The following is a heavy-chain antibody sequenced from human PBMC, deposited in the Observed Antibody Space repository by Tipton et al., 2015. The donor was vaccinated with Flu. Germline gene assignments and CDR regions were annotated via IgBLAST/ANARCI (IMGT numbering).Heavy chain of an antibody. D-gene: IGHD3-10*02. CDR3: ARLSYYDVDLKNFYFDH. CDR2: IYPTGTT. V-gene: IGHV4-39*01. J-gene: IGHJ4*02. Sequence: TLSLTCTVSSGSIRSTNYFCAWIRQPPGKRLELIGSIYPTGTTYYNPSLKSRVTISVDTSKNQFSLKVRSVTAADTAVYYCARLSYYDVDLKNFYFDHWGQGALVTVSS. CDR1: SGSIRSTNYF.